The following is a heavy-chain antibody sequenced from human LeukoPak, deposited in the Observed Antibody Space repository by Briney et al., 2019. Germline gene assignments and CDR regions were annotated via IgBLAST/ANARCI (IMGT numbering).Heavy chain of an antibody. J-gene: IGHJ6*03. D-gene: IGHD5-12*01. CDR1: GFTFSSYS. Sequence: GGSLRLSCAASGFTFSSYSMNWVRQAPGKGLEWVSYISSSSSTIYYADSVKGRFTISRDNAKNSLYLQMNSLRAEDTAVYYCARDTDIVVYYMDVWGKGTTVTVSS. CDR3: ARDTDIVVYYMDV. CDR2: ISSSSSTI. V-gene: IGHV3-48*04.